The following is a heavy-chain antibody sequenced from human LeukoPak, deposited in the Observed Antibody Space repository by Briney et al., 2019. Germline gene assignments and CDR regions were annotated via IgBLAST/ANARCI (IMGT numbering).Heavy chain of an antibody. V-gene: IGHV4-38-2*02. Sequence: SETLSLTCNVSGYSISSGYYWGWIRQPPGKGLEWIGSIFHSGGIYYNPSLKSRVTISVDTSKNQFSLKLSSVTAANTAVYYCARAYGDYLTNYYYMDVWGKGTTVTVSS. J-gene: IGHJ6*03. CDR3: ARAYGDYLTNYYYMDV. D-gene: IGHD4-17*01. CDR1: GYSISSGYY. CDR2: IFHSGGI.